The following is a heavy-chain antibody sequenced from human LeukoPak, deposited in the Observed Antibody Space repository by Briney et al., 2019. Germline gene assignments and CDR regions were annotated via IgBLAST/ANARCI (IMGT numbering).Heavy chain of an antibody. CDR3: ARQGNNWFDP. Sequence: PGGSLRLSCAASGFTFSSYSMNWIRQAPEKGLEWVSYISSSSNYTNYADSVKGRFTISRDNAKNSLYLQMNSLTAEDTAVYYCARQGNNWFDPWGQGTLVTVSS. CDR2: ISSSSNYT. V-gene: IGHV3-21*05. CDR1: GFTFSSYS. J-gene: IGHJ5*02.